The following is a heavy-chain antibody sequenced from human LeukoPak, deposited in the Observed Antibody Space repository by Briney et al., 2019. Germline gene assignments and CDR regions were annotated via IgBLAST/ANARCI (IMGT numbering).Heavy chain of an antibody. CDR1: GFTLTRNA. V-gene: IGHV3-23*01. Sequence: GGSLRLSCAASGFTLTRNAMSWVRQTPGRGLEWVSGVGSDDNTHYTDSVRGRFTISRDNANNTLFLQMNSLRVEDTAVYYCAKKEGDTYFSWYMDVWGKGTTVTVSS. D-gene: IGHD2-21*01. J-gene: IGHJ6*03. CDR2: VGSDDNT. CDR3: AKKEGDTYFSWYMDV.